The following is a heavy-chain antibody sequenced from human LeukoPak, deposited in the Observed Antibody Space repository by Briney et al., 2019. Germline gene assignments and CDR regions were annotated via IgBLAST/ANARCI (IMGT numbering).Heavy chain of an antibody. CDR1: GGSFSGYY. Sequence: SETLSLTCAVYGGSFSGYYWSWIRQPPGKGLEWIGEINHSGSTNYNPSLKSRVTISVDTSKNQFSLKLSSVTAADTAVYYCAGKSGYYYNGFAYSGQRTLVTVSS. CDR3: AGKSGYYYNGFAY. J-gene: IGHJ4*02. CDR2: INHSGST. V-gene: IGHV4-34*01. D-gene: IGHD3-22*01.